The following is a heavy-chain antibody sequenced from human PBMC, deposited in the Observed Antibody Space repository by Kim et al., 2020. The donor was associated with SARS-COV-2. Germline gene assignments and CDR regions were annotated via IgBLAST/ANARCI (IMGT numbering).Heavy chain of an antibody. CDR2: ISWDGGST. V-gene: IGHV3-43*01. Sequence: GGSLRLSCAASGFTFDDYTMHWVRQAPGKGLEWVSLISWDGGSTYYADSVKGRFTISRDNSKNSLYLQMNSLRTEDTALYYCAKDFSYYYDSSGRSGMDVWGQGTTVTVSS. CDR3: AKDFSYYYDSSGRSGMDV. J-gene: IGHJ6*02. D-gene: IGHD3-22*01. CDR1: GFTFDDYT.